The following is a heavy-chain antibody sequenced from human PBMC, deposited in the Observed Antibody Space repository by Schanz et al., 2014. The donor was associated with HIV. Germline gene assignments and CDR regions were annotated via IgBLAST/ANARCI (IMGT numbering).Heavy chain of an antibody. CDR2: ISVNGATR. CDR1: GFTFTDNY. D-gene: IGHD3-10*01. Sequence: VQLVESGGGFVKPGGSLRLSCAASGFTFTDNYMSWVRQPPGEGREWLSYISVNGATREYADSVKGRFTISRDNARTSLYLQMNSLRAEDTAVYYCARVFGRTYGLPDYWGQGTLVTVSS. V-gene: IGHV3-11*01. J-gene: IGHJ4*02. CDR3: ARVFGRTYGLPDY.